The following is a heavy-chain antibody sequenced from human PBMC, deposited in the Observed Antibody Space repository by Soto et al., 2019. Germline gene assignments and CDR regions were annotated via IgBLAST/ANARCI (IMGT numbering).Heavy chain of an antibody. CDR2: IYYSGST. D-gene: IGHD5-12*01. Sequence: PSETLSLTCTVSGGSISSGGYYWSWIRQHPGKGLEWIGYIYYSGSTYYNPSLKSRVTISVDTSKNQFSLKLSSVTAADTAVYYCARGPRRDGYNPFDYWGQGTLVTVSS. J-gene: IGHJ4*02. V-gene: IGHV4-31*03. CDR1: GGSISSGGYY. CDR3: ARGPRRDGYNPFDY.